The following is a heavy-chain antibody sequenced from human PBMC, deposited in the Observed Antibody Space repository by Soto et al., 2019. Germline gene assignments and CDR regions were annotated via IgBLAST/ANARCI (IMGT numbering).Heavy chain of an antibody. J-gene: IGHJ5*02. Sequence: SETLSLTCTVSGGSTSSYYWNWIRQPPGKGLEWIGYIYDSGSTNYNPSLKSRVTISVDTSKNQFSLKLSSVTAADTAVYYCARGPHNRNWFDPWGQGTLVTVSS. CDR3: ARGPHNRNWFDP. CDR2: IYDSGST. D-gene: IGHD1-1*01. CDR1: GGSTSSYY. V-gene: IGHV4-59*01.